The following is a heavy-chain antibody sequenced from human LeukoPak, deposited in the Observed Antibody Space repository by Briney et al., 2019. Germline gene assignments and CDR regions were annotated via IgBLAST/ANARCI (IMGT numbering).Heavy chain of an antibody. J-gene: IGHJ6*03. Sequence: PSETLSLTCSVSNGSISSSRQYWGWIRQPPGKGLEWIGSMYYSGSTYYNPSLKSRVTISVDTSKNQFSLKLSSVTAADTGVHYCARAKDYYYYYMDVWGKGTTVTVSS. CDR1: NGSISSSRQY. CDR3: ARAKDYYYYYMDV. V-gene: IGHV4-39*01. CDR2: MYYSGST.